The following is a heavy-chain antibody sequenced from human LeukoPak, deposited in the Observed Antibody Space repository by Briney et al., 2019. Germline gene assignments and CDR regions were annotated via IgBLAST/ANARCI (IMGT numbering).Heavy chain of an antibody. J-gene: IGHJ6*03. CDR3: GKPLITVFGGPGDYYYYMAF. CDR2: IYHSGST. D-gene: IGHD3-10*02. Sequence: SETLSLTCAVSGYSISSGYYWGWIRQPPGKGLEWIGSIYHSGSTYYNPSLKSRVTISVDTSKNQFSLKLSSVTAAATAVYYCGKPLITVFGGPGDYYYYMAFGGKGTTV. CDR1: GYSISSGYY. V-gene: IGHV4-38-2*01.